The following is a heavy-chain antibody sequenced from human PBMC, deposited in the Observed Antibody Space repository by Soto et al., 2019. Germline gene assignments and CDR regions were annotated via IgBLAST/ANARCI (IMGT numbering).Heavy chain of an antibody. J-gene: IGHJ6*02. CDR2: ISYDGSNK. Sequence: PGGSMRLSCAASGFTFSSYAMHWVRQAPGKGLEWVAVISYDGSNKYYADSVKGRFAISRDNSKNTLYLQMNSLRAEDTAVYYCARDHGDCSSTSCLSYYAMDVWGHASTVTVSS. V-gene: IGHV3-30*09. D-gene: IGHD2-2*03. CDR3: ARDHGDCSSTSCLSYYAMDV. CDR1: GFTFSSYA.